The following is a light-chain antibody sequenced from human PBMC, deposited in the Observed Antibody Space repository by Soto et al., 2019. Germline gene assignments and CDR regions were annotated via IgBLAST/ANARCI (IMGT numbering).Light chain of an antibody. CDR3: QQRHMWPIT. V-gene: IGKV3D-20*02. CDR1: QSVTKNY. Sequence: IILSQSRGDVRLYHGESGTLSCRASQSVTKNYLAWYQQKPGQAPRLLIFGASTRATGIPERFSGSGSGTDFTLTISSLDPEDSAVYYCQQRHMWPITFGQGTRLAI. CDR2: GAS. J-gene: IGKJ5*01.